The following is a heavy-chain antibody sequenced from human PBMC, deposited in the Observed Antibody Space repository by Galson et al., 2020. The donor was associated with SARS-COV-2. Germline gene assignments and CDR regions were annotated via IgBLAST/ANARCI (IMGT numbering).Heavy chain of an antibody. V-gene: IGHV4-59*01. J-gene: IGHJ4*02. D-gene: IGHD3-10*02. CDR1: GGPIGSNY. CDR3: VRVFAGGCHDF. CDR2: IYYNGNT. Sequence: ASETLSLTCTVSGGPIGSNYWSWIRQPPEKGLEWIGYIYYNGNTYYNPSLNSRVTMSVDKSNNQISLTLSYVTAADTAVYYCVRVFAGGCHDFWGQGTLVTVSS.